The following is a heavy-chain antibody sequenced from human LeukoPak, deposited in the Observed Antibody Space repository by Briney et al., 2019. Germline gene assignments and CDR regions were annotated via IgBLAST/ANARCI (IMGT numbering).Heavy chain of an antibody. CDR2: IYYSGST. CDR3: ASYPTPPSGDFPDY. V-gene: IGHV4-61*08. CDR1: GGSVSSGDYY. Sequence: SETLSLTCTVSGGSVSSGDYYWSWIRQPPGKGLHWIGFIYYSGSTNYNPSLQSRVTISVDTSKNQFSLKLSSVTAADTAIYYCASYPTPPSGDFPDYWGQGTLVTVSS. J-gene: IGHJ4*02. D-gene: IGHD7-27*01.